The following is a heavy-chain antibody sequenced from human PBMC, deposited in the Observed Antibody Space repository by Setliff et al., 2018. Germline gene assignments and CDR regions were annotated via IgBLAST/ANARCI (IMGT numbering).Heavy chain of an antibody. CDR1: GGTFSSYA. D-gene: IGHD6-19*01. CDR3: ARYSSGWYDAFDI. Sequence: SVKVSCKASGGTFSSYAISWVRQAPGQGLEWMGGIIPIFGTANYAQKFQGRVTITRDTSISTAYMELSRLRSDDTAVYYCARYSSGWYDAFDIWGQGTMVTVSS. CDR2: IIPIFGTA. J-gene: IGHJ3*02. V-gene: IGHV1-69*05.